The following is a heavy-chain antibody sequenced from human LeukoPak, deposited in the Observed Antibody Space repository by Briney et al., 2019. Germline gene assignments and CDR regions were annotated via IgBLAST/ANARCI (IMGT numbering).Heavy chain of an antibody. V-gene: IGHV1-69*13. J-gene: IGHJ4*02. CDR3: ARDASGSYYNYLPDY. Sequence: SVKVSCKASGYTFTGYYMHWVRQAPGQGLEWMGGIIPIFGTANYAQKFQGRVTITADESTSTAYMELSSLRSEDTAVYYCARDASGSYYNYLPDYWGQGTLVTVSS. D-gene: IGHD3-10*01. CDR2: IIPIFGTA. CDR1: GYTFTGYY.